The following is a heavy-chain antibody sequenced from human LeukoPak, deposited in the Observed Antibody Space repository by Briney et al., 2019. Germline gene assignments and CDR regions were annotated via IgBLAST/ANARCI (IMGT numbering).Heavy chain of an antibody. J-gene: IGHJ4*02. D-gene: IGHD6-13*01. CDR1: GYTFTSYG. V-gene: IGHV1-18*01. CDR2: ISAYNGNT. Sequence: ASVKVSCKASGYTFTSYGISWARQAPGQGLEWMGWISAYNGNTNYAQKLQGRVTMTTDTSTSTAYMELRSLRSDDTAVYYCARGSSSWYPNTYYFDYWGQGTLVTVSS. CDR3: ARGSSSWYPNTYYFDY.